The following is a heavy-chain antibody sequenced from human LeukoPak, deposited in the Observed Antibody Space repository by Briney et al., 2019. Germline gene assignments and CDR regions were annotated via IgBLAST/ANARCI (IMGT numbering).Heavy chain of an antibody. CDR2: IRYDGGNK. J-gene: IGHJ4*02. CDR3: AKVGDDFWSGYPGY. D-gene: IGHD3-3*01. Sequence: PGGSLRLSCAAPGFTFSSYGMHWVRQAPGKGLEWVAFIRYDGGNKYYADSVKGRFTISRDNSKNTLYLQMNSLRAEDTAVYYCAKVGDDFWSGYPGYWGQGTLVTISS. V-gene: IGHV3-30*02. CDR1: GFTFSSYG.